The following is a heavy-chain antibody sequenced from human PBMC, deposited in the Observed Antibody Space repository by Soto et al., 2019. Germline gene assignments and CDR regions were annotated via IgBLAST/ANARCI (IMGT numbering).Heavy chain of an antibody. CDR2: IRGSSGNI. CDR3: ARTWIRFGPNDY. J-gene: IGHJ4*02. V-gene: IGHV3-21*01. Sequence: GGSLRLSCEAAGFAFNSYGINWVRQAPGKGLEWVSFIRGSSGNIYYGDSVRGRFTISRDNAKKSVYLQMNSLRVEDTAIYYCARTWIRFGPNDYWGQGAPVTVSS. D-gene: IGHD3-16*01. CDR1: GFAFNSYG.